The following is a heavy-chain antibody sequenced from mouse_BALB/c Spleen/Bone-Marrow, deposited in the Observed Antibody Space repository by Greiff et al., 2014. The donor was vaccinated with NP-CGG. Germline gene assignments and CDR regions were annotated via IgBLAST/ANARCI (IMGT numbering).Heavy chain of an antibody. CDR1: GFNIKDTY. Sequence: EVKLMESGAELVKPGASVKLSCTASGFNIKDTYMHWVKQRPEQGLEWIGRIDSANGNTKYDPKFQDKATITTDTSSNTAYLQLSSLTSEDTAVYYCARDDYDDYYAMDYWGQGTSVTVSS. CDR2: IDSANGNT. D-gene: IGHD2-4*01. CDR3: ARDDYDDYYAMDY. V-gene: IGHV14-3*02. J-gene: IGHJ4*01.